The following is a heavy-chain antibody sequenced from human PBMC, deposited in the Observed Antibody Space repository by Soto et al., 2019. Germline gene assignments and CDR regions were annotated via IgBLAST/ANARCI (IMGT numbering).Heavy chain of an antibody. D-gene: IGHD6-13*01. Sequence: QVELVESGGGVVQPGRSLRLSCAASGFTFSSYGMHWVRQAPGKGLDWVAVIWYDGSDKYYADSVKGRFTISRDNSRNTLYLQINSLRDEDTAVYYCARAAAGNSPFDYWGQGTLVIVSS. CDR2: IWYDGSDK. CDR1: GFTFSSYG. V-gene: IGHV3-33*01. J-gene: IGHJ4*02. CDR3: ARAAAGNSPFDY.